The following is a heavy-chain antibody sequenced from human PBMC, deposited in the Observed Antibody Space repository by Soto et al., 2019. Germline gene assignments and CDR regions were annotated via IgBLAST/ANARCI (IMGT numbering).Heavy chain of an antibody. CDR3: AKDKESDYYGSGSLGAFDI. V-gene: IGHV3-9*01. CDR1: GFTFDDYA. Sequence: GGSLRLSCAASGFTFDDYAMHWVRQAPGKGLEWVSGISWNSGSIGYADSVKGRFTISRDNAKNSLYLQMNSLRAEDTALYYCAKDKESDYYGSGSLGAFDIWGQGTMVTVSS. D-gene: IGHD3-10*01. J-gene: IGHJ3*02. CDR2: ISWNSGSI.